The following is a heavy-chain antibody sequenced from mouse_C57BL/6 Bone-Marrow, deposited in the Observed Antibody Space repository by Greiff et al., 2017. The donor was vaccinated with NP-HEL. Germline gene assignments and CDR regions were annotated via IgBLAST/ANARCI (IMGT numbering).Heavy chain of an antibody. V-gene: IGHV5-4*01. CDR3: ARGLYSMSTITDV. CDR2: ISDGGSYT. CDR1: GFTFSSYA. D-gene: IGHD2-4*01. Sequence: EVHLVESGGGLVKPGGSLKLSCAASGFTFSSYAMSWVRQTPEKRLEWVASISDGGSYTYYPDNVKGRVTISRDNAKNNLYLQLKQMKSEDTDMDNGARGLYSMSTITDVWGTGTTVTVAS. J-gene: IGHJ1*03.